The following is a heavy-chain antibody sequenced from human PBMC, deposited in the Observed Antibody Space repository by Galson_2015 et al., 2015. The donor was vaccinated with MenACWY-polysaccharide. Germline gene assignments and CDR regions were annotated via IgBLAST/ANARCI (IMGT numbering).Heavy chain of an antibody. CDR1: GFTFSSYW. J-gene: IGHJ6*02. CDR2: IKKDGSEK. Sequence: SLRLSCAASGFTFSSYWTTWVRQAPGKGLEWVANIKKDGSEKYYVDSVKGRFTISRDNSKNSLYLQMHSLRAEDTAVYSCARGHYGMDVRGQGTTVTVSS. V-gene: IGHV3-7*01. CDR3: ARGHYGMDV.